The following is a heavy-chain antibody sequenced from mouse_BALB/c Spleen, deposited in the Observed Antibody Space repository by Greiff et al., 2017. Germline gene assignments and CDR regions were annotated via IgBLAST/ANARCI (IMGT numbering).Heavy chain of an antibody. D-gene: IGHD2-2*01. CDR3: ARDGYPSMGY. V-gene: IGHV2-6-7*01. Sequence: VQLVESGPGLVAPSQSLSITCTASGFSLTGFGVNWVRQPPGKGLEWLGMIWGDGSTDSTSALKSRLSISKDNTKSQVFLKMNSLQTDGTARYYCARDGYPSMGYWGQGTSVTVSS. J-gene: IGHJ4*01. CDR2: IWGDGST. CDR1: GFSLTGFG.